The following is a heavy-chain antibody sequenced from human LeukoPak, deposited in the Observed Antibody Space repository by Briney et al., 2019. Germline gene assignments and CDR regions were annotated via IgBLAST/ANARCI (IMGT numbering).Heavy chain of an antibody. CDR3: ARGNEWQQPDFDY. Sequence: ASVKVSCKVSGYTLTELSMHWVRQAPGKGLEWMGGFDPEDGETIYAQKFQGRVTMTRNTSISTAYMELSSLRSEDTAVYYCARGNEWQQPDFDYWGQGTLVTVSS. J-gene: IGHJ4*02. CDR2: FDPEDGET. V-gene: IGHV1-24*01. CDR1: GYTLTELS. D-gene: IGHD6-13*01.